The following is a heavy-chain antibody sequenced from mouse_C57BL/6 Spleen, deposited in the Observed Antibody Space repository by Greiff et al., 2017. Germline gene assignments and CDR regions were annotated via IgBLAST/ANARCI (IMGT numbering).Heavy chain of an antibody. CDR1: GYSITSGYY. V-gene: IGHV3-6*01. Sequence: ESGPGLVKPSQSLSLTCSVTGYSITSGYYWNWIRQFPGNKLEWMGYISYDGSNNYNQSLKNRISITRDTSKNQFFLKLNSVTTEDTATYYCARPVYGRSYLVYCGLWRTGTTDTVSS. D-gene: IGHD1-1*01. CDR2: ISYDGSN. J-gene: IGHJ1*03. CDR3: ARPVYGRSYLVYCGL.